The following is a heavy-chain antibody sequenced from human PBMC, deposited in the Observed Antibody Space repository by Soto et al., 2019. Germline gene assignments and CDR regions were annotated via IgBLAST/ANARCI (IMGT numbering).Heavy chain of an antibody. CDR3: VRSSGWTGDF. J-gene: IGHJ4*02. CDR1: GFTFSSRW. V-gene: IGHV3-7*04. Sequence: EVQLVESGRGLVQPGGSLRLSCVASGFTFSSRWMNWVRHVPGKGLEWVANIKQDGSEIHYVDSVKGRFTISRDNAKNSLYLQMNSLRVEDTAVYHCVRSSGWTGDFWGQGILVTVSS. D-gene: IGHD3-10*01. CDR2: IKQDGSEI.